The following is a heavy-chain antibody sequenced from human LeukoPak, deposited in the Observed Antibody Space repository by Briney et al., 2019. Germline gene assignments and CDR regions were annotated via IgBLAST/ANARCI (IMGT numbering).Heavy chain of an antibody. CDR1: GGTFSSYA. Sequence: SVKVSCKASGGTFSSYAISWVRQAPGQGLEWMGGIIPIFGTANYAQKFQGRVTITADESTSTAYMELSSLRSEDTAVYYCARAPYYDFWSGYYLFDYWGQGTLVTVSS. J-gene: IGHJ4*02. CDR3: ARAPYYDFWSGYYLFDY. D-gene: IGHD3-3*01. V-gene: IGHV1-69*01. CDR2: IIPIFGTA.